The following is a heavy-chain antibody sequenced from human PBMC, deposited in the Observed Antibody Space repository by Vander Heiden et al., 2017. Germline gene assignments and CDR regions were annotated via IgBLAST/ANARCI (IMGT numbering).Heavy chain of an antibody. V-gene: IGHV3-23*01. J-gene: IGHJ5*02. CDR1: GFTCSSYA. Sequence: EVQLLEPGGGLVQPGGSLRLSCAASGFTCSSYALSWVRQAPGKGVEWVSAISGSGGSTYYADSVKGRFTISRDNSKNTLYLQMNSLRAEDTAVYYCAKGTTVVIGWFDPWGQGTLVTVSS. CDR2: ISGSGGST. CDR3: AKGTTVVIGWFDP. D-gene: IGHD4-17*01.